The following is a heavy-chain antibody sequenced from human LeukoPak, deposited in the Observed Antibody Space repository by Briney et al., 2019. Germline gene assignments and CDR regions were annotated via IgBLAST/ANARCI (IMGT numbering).Heavy chain of an antibody. J-gene: IGHJ4*02. V-gene: IGHV1-2*02. Sequence: ASVKVSCKASGYTFTGYYLHWVRQAPGQGLEWMGWINPNSGGTNYAQKFQGRVTMTRDTSISTAYMELSSLRSEDTAVYYCARVKGCSGGSCYCFDYWGQGTLVTVSS. CDR1: GYTFTGYY. D-gene: IGHD2-15*01. CDR2: INPNSGGT. CDR3: ARVKGCSGGSCYCFDY.